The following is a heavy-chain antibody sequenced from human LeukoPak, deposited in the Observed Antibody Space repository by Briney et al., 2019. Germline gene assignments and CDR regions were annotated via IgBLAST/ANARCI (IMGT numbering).Heavy chain of an antibody. D-gene: IGHD2-8*01. V-gene: IGHV4-38-2*02. CDR2: IYHSGST. CDR1: GYSISSGYY. Sequence: PSETLSLTCTVSGYSISSGYYWGWIRQPPGKGLEWIGSIYHSGSTYYNPSLKSRVTISVDTSKNQFSLKLSSVTAADTAVYYCASIGYCTNGVCYTEDYWGQGTLVTGSS. CDR3: ASIGYCTNGVCYTEDY. J-gene: IGHJ4*02.